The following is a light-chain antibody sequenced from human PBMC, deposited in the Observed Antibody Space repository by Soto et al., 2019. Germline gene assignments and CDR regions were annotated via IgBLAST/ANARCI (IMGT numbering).Light chain of an antibody. CDR2: EVT. V-gene: IGLV2-8*01. Sequence: ALTQPPSASGSPGQSVTISCTGTSSDVGGYNYVSWYQQYPGRAPKLMIYEVTKRPSGVPDRFSGSKSGNTASLTVSGLQAEDEADSYCSSYAASNNFYFVFGGGTKVTVL. J-gene: IGLJ3*02. CDR1: SSDVGGYNY. CDR3: SSYAASNNFYFV.